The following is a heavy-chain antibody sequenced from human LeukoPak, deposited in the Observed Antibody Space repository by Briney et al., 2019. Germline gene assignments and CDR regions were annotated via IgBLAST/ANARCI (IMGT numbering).Heavy chain of an antibody. CDR3: AREPKSSIAARPYYYYYYMDV. D-gene: IGHD6-6*01. CDR2: IYYSGST. J-gene: IGHJ6*03. V-gene: IGHV4-39*07. Sequence: SETLSLTCTVSGGSISSSSYYWGWIRQPPGKGLEWIGSIYYSGSTYYNPSLKSRVTISVDTSKNQFSLKLSSVTAADTAVYYCAREPKSSIAARPYYYYYYMDVWGKGTTVTVSS. CDR1: GGSISSSSYY.